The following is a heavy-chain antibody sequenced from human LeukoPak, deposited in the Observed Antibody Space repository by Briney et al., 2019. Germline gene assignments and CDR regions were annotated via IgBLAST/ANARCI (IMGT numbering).Heavy chain of an antibody. J-gene: IGHJ4*02. CDR2: INPGGRST. CDR3: ARDGGGVSAPGGY. D-gene: IGHD3-16*01. Sequence: ASVKVSCKASGYTFTSYYMHWVRQAPGQGLEWIGIINPGGRSTTYAQKFQGRVTLTRDTSTSTVYMELSSLRSEDTAVYYCARDGGGVSAPGGYWGQGTLVTVSS. V-gene: IGHV1-46*01. CDR1: GYTFTSYY.